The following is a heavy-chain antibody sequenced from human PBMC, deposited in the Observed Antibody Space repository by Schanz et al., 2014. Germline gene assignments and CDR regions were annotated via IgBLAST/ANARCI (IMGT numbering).Heavy chain of an antibody. D-gene: IGHD5-12*01. CDR2: ISGSGGST. CDR3: ASPSGYSDYGTYFDS. Sequence: EVQLLESGGGLVQPGGSLRLSCAASGFTFTTHSMTWVRQAPGKGLEWVSGISGSGGSTYYADSVKGRFTISRDNSKTTLYLQMNSLRTEDTAVYYCASPSGYSDYGTYFDSWGQGTLVTVSS. CDR1: GFTFTTHS. V-gene: IGHV3-23*01. J-gene: IGHJ4*02.